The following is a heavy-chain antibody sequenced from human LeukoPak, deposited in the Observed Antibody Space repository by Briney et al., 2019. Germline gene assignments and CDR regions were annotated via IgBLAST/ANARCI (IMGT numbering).Heavy chain of an antibody. CDR3: AKVPL. Sequence: GGSLRLSCAASGFTFSNYAMTWVRQAPGKGLEWVSDISGNGDSTNFADSVKGRFTISRDNSKDTLYLQMNSLRPEDTAVYYCAKVPLWGQGTLVTVSS. CDR2: ISGNGDST. V-gene: IGHV3-23*01. CDR1: GFTFSNYA. J-gene: IGHJ4*02.